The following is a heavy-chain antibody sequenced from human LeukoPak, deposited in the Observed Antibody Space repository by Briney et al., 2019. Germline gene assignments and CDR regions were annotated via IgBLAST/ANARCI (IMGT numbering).Heavy chain of an antibody. CDR1: GFTFSSYT. J-gene: IGHJ4*02. V-gene: IGHV3-21*01. CDR3: ARAFESSSSSV. CDR2: ISSSSNYI. D-gene: IGHD6-13*01. Sequence: PGGSLRLSCAASGFTFSSYTMNCVRQASGKGLEWVSSISSSSNYIYYADSVKGRFTISRDNAKNSLYLQMNSLRVEDTALYYCARAFESSSSSVWGQGTLVTVSS.